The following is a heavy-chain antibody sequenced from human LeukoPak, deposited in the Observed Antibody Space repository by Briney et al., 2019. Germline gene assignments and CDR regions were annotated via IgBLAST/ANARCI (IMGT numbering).Heavy chain of an antibody. J-gene: IGHJ4*02. V-gene: IGHV1-46*01. CDR3: AREGYSSSWYLDY. D-gene: IGHD6-13*01. CDR1: GGTLSSYP. Sequence: ASVKVSCKASGGTLSSYPVSWVRQAPGQGLEWMGIINPSGGSTSYAQKFQGRVTMTRDTSTSTVYMELSSLRSEDTAVYYCAREGYSSSWYLDYWGQGTLVTVSS. CDR2: INPSGGST.